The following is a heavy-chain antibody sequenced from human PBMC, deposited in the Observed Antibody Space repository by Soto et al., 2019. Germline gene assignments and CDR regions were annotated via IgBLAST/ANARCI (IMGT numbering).Heavy chain of an antibody. J-gene: IGHJ1*01. CDR1: GYTFSNYG. Sequence: QVQLVQSGAEVKKPGASVKVSCKASGYTFSNYGISWVRQAPGQGLELMGWISAYNGKTYDAERLQGRVTMTTDSSTSTDYIELRSLGSDDTAVYYCAREANCGSDCYSPAEYSLHWGQGTMVTVSS. V-gene: IGHV1-18*04. CDR2: ISAYNGKT. D-gene: IGHD2-21*02. CDR3: AREANCGSDCYSPAEYSLH.